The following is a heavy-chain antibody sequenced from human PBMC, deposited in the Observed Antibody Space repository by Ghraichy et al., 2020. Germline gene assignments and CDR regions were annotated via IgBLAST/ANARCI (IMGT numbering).Heavy chain of an antibody. J-gene: IGHJ4*02. CDR2: ISAYNGNT. Sequence: ASVKVSCKASGYTFTSYGISWVRQAPGQGLEWMGWISAYNGNTNYAQKLQGRVTMTTDTSTSTAYMELRSLRSDGTAVYYCARDEDTAMVQAFDYWGQGTLVTVSS. V-gene: IGHV1-18*01. CDR3: ARDEDTAMVQAFDY. CDR1: GYTFTSYG. D-gene: IGHD5-18*01.